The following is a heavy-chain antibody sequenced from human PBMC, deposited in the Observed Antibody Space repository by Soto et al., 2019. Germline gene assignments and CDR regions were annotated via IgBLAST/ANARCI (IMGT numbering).Heavy chain of an antibody. D-gene: IGHD4-17*01. CDR1: GFSFYTHG. CDR3: ARDDNYDDNGLDL. J-gene: IGHJ5*02. V-gene: IGHV3-33*01. Sequence: QVQLVESGGGVVRPGRSLRLSCEATGFSFYTHGMHWVRQAPGKGLEWLAVIVNDGSEQAYSDSVKGRSTILRDNSKNTLYLQMNNLRAEDTAVYYCARDDNYDDNGLDLWGQGILVTVSS. CDR2: IVNDGSEQ.